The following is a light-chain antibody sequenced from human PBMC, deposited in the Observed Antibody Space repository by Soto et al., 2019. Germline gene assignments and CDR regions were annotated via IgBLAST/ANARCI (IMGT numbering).Light chain of an antibody. CDR3: QQYGSLSWT. V-gene: IGKV3-20*01. Sequence: EIVLTQSPGTLSLSPGERATLSCRASQSVSSSYLAWYQQKPGQAPRLLIFGASGRATGLPDRFSGSGSGTDFTLTISRLEPEDFAVYYCQQYGSLSWTFGQGTKVDIK. J-gene: IGKJ1*01. CDR2: GAS. CDR1: QSVSSSY.